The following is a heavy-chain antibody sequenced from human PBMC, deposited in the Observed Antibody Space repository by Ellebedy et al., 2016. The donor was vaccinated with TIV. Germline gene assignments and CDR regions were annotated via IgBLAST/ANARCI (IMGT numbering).Heavy chain of an antibody. CDR2: IYYSGST. CDR1: SSYW. D-gene: IGHD1-26*01. Sequence: SSYWMSWVRQPPGKGLEWIGSIYYSGSTYYNPSLKSRVTISVDTSKNQFSLKLSSVTAADTAVYYCARGSGSYYEGFDYWGQGTLVTVSS. J-gene: IGHJ4*02. V-gene: IGHV4-39*07. CDR3: ARGSGSYYEGFDY.